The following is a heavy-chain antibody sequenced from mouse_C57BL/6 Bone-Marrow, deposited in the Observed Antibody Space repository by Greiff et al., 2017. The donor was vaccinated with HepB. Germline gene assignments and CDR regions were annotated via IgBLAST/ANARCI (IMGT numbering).Heavy chain of an antibody. J-gene: IGHJ3*01. D-gene: IGHD1-1*01. V-gene: IGHV1-55*01. CDR3: AREDGRVPSWFAY. CDR2: IYPGSGST. CDR1: GYTFTSYW. Sequence: QVQLQQPGAELVKPGASVKMSCKASGYTFTSYWITWVKQRPGQGLEWIGDIYPGSGSTNYNEKFKSKATLTVDTSSSTAYMQLSSLTSEDSAVYYCAREDGRVPSWFAYWGQGTLVTVSA.